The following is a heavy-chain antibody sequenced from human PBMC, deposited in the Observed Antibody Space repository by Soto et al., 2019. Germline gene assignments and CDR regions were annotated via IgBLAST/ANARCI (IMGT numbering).Heavy chain of an antibody. Sequence: ASVKVSCKASGYTFTSYDINWVRQATGQGLERMGWMSPNSGNTNYAQKFQGRVTMTTDTSTSTAYMELNSLRVDDTAVYFCARGPGWEPGLSTFYAMGVWGQGTTVTV. CDR3: ARGPGWEPGLSTFYAMGV. CDR1: GYTFTSYD. J-gene: IGHJ6*02. D-gene: IGHD1-26*01. CDR2: MSPNSGNT. V-gene: IGHV1-8*01.